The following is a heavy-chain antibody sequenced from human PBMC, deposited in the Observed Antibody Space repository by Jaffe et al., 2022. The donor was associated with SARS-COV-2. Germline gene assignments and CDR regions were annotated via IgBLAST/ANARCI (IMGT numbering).Heavy chain of an antibody. J-gene: IGHJ5*02. D-gene: IGHD6-25*01. Sequence: QVQLLQSGPGLVKPSETLSLTCTLSDGSLSNNHWTWIRQPPGKRLEWIGFVYYTGSTEYSPSLNGRATISLDTSKNQFSLRLTSVGAADTAVYYCARGSGRLHLWGQGTLVTVSS. CDR1: DGSLSNNH. CDR3: ARGSGRLHL. V-gene: IGHV4-59*01. CDR2: VYYTGST.